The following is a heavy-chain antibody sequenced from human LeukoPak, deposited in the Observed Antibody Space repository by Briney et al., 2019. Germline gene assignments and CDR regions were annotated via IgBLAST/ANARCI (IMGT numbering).Heavy chain of an antibody. V-gene: IGHV1-69*05. J-gene: IGHJ4*02. CDR3: ARGIAVAGTPSHY. Sequence: SVKVSCKASGGTFSSYAISWVRQAPGQGLEWMGRIIPIFGTANYAQKFQGRVTITTDESTSTAYMELSSLRSEDTAVYYCARGIAVAGTPSHYWGQGTLVTVSS. CDR2: IIPIFGTA. D-gene: IGHD6-19*01. CDR1: GGTFSSYA.